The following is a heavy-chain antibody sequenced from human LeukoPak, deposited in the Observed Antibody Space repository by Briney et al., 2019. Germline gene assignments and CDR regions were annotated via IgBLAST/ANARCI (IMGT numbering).Heavy chain of an antibody. CDR1: GFTFSSYW. Sequence: GGSLRLSCAASGFTFSSYWMSWVRQAPGKGLEWVANIKQDGSEKYYVDSVKGRFTISRDNAKNSLYLQMNSLRAEDTAVYYCARDRDCSSRSCYVEDDAFDIWGQGTMVTVSS. CDR2: IKQDGSEK. V-gene: IGHV3-7*01. D-gene: IGHD2-2*01. J-gene: IGHJ3*02. CDR3: ARDRDCSSRSCYVEDDAFDI.